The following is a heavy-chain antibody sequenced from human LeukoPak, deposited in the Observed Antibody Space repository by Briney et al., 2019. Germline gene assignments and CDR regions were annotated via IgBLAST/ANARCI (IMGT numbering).Heavy chain of an antibody. V-gene: IGHV1-2*02. CDR1: GYTFTGYY. CDR3: ARGVAVREVRGGNWFDP. Sequence: ASVKVSCKASGYTFTGYYMHWVRQAPGQGLGWMGWINPNSGGTNYAQKFQGRVTITRDTSISTAYMELSRLRSDDTAVYYCARGVAVREVRGGNWFDPWGQGTLVTVSS. D-gene: IGHD3-10*01. J-gene: IGHJ5*02. CDR2: INPNSGGT.